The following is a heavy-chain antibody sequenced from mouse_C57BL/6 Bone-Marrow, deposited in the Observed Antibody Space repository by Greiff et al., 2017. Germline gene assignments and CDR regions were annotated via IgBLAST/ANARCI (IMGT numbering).Heavy chain of an antibody. V-gene: IGHV1-64*01. CDR2: IHPNSGST. CDR3: AREGGSMVTSWFAY. D-gene: IGHD2-2*01. Sequence: QVQLQQPGAELVKPGASVKLSCKASGYTFTSYWMHWVKQRPGQGLEWIGMIHPNSGSTNYNEKFKSKATLTVDHSSSTAYMQLSSLTSEDSAVYYCAREGGSMVTSWFAYWGQGTLVTVSA. J-gene: IGHJ3*01. CDR1: GYTFTSYW.